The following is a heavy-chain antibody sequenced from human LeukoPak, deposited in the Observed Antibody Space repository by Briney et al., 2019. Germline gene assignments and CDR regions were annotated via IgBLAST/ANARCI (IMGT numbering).Heavy chain of an antibody. D-gene: IGHD3-10*01. CDR2: MNPNSGNT. CDR1: GYTFTSYD. Sequence: GASVKVSCKASGYTFTSYDINWVRQATGQGLEWMGWMNPNSGNTGYAQKFQGRVTITRNTSISTAYMELSRLRSDDTAVFYCARVYYYASGRLDSWGQGTLITVSS. J-gene: IGHJ4*02. V-gene: IGHV1-8*03. CDR3: ARVYYYASGRLDS.